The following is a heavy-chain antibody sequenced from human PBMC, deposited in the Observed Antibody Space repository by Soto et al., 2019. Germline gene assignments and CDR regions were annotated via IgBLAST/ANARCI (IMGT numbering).Heavy chain of an antibody. Sequence: QVQLVESGGGVVQPGRSLRLSCAASGFTFSSFSLHWVRQAPGKGLEWMALISYDGTNKYNADSVKGRFTISRDNPNNTLYLQLNSLRPDDTAMYYCARTTTVAGTPEFDYWGQGALVTVSS. J-gene: IGHJ4*02. CDR1: GFTFSSFS. D-gene: IGHD6-19*01. CDR3: ARTTTVAGTPEFDY. CDR2: ISYDGTNK. V-gene: IGHV3-30-3*01.